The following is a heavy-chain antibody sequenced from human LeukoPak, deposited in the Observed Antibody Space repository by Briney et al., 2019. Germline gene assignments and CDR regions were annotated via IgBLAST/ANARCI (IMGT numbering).Heavy chain of an antibody. V-gene: IGHV3-23*01. CDR3: AKDLRVDSSGLDF. D-gene: IGHD3-22*01. CDR2: ISGGGGGT. Sequence: PGGSLRLSCVVSAFIPTMYATSWVRHAPGEGLEWVSAISGGGGGTFYAASVKGRFTISRNNSKNTLYLQMNRLRAGDTAVYFCAKDLRVDSSGLDFWGEGTLVTVSS. CDR1: AFIPTMYA. J-gene: IGHJ4*02.